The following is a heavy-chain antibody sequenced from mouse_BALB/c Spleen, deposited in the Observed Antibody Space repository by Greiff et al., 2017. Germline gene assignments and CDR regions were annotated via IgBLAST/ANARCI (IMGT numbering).Heavy chain of an antibody. V-gene: IGHV5-17*02. J-gene: IGHJ2*01. Sequence: EVQLVESGGGLVQPGGSRKLSCAASGFTFSSFGMHWVRQAPEKGLEWVAYISSGSSTIYYADTVKGRFTISRDNPKNTLFLQMTSLRSEDTAMYYCARAGYRYYGVFDYWGQGTTLTVSS. CDR3: ARAGYRYYGVFDY. CDR1: GFTFSSFG. CDR2: ISSGSSTI. D-gene: IGHD2-14*01.